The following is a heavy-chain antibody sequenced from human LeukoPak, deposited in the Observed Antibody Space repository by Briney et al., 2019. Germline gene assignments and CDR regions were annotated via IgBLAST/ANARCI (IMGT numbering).Heavy chain of an antibody. D-gene: IGHD4-17*01. J-gene: IGHJ4*02. CDR2: ICGRGITT. CDR3: ANLALRSPTDDY. CDR1: GFTFSGYE. Sequence: GGSLRLSCEASGFTFSGYEMNWVRQAPGKGLEWISYICGRGITTLSADSVKGRFTISRDDAKNLLYLQMNSLRAEDTGLYYRANLALRSPTDDYWGQGTLVTVSS. V-gene: IGHV3-48*03.